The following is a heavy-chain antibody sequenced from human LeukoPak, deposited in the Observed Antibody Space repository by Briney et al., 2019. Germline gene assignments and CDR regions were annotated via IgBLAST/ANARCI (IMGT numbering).Heavy chain of an antibody. Sequence: ASVKVSCKASGYTFTSYDINWVRQAPGQGLEWMGWINSNSGGTNYAQKFQGRVTMTRDTSITTVYMELSRLGSDDTAVYYCARDLATVATPYFDYWGQGTLVTVSS. J-gene: IGHJ4*02. CDR1: GYTFTSYD. D-gene: IGHD4-23*01. CDR2: INSNSGGT. CDR3: ARDLATVATPYFDY. V-gene: IGHV1-2*02.